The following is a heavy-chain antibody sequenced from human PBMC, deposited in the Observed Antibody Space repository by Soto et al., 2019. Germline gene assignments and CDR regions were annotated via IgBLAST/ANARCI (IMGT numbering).Heavy chain of an antibody. V-gene: IGHV3-33*01. Sequence: QVQLVESGGGVVQPGRSLRLSCAASGFTFSSYGMHWVRQAPGKGLEWVAVIWYDGSNKYYADSVKGRFTISRDNSKNTLYLQMNSLRAEDTAVYYWARDQRSGSFDYWGQGTLVTVSS. CDR1: GFTFSSYG. D-gene: IGHD3-22*01. CDR2: IWYDGSNK. CDR3: ARDQRSGSFDY. J-gene: IGHJ4*02.